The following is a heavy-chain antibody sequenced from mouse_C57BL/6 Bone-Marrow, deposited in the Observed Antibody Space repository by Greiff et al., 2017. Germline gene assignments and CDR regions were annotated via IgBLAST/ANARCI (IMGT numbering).Heavy chain of an antibody. D-gene: IGHD1-1*01. V-gene: IGHV5-2*01. CDR3: ARHSNSYGSSYDWYFDV. CDR2: INSDGGST. CDR1: EYEFPSHD. Sequence: EVQGVESGGGLVQPGESLKLSCESNEYEFPSHDMSWVRKTPEKRLELVAAINSDGGSTYYPDTMERRFIISRDNTKKTLYLQMSSLRSEDTALYYCARHSNSYGSSYDWYFDVWGTGTTVTVSS. J-gene: IGHJ1*03.